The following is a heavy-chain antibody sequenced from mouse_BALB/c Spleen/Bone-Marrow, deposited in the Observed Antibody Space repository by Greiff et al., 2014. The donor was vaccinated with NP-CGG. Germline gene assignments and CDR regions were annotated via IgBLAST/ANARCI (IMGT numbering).Heavy chain of an antibody. D-gene: IGHD2-1*01. V-gene: IGHV1S56*01. Sequence: VKLVESGPELVKPGASVRISCKASGYTFTSYYIHWVKQRPGQGLEWIGWIYPGNVNTKCNEKFKGKATLTADKSSSTAYMQLSSLTSEDSAVYFCARQIYYGNYLLAYWGQGTLVTVSA. CDR1: GYTFTSYY. J-gene: IGHJ3*01. CDR3: ARQIYYGNYLLAY. CDR2: IYPGNVNT.